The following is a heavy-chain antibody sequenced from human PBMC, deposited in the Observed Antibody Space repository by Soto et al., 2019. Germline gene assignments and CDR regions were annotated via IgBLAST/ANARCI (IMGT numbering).Heavy chain of an antibody. CDR1: GFTFSDYD. D-gene: IGHD6-19*01. CDR2: ISSSGGTI. V-gene: IGHV3-11*01. Sequence: QVQLVESGGGLVNPGGSLRLSCAASGFTFSDYDMSWIRQAPGKGLEWVSYISSSGGTIYYADSVKGRFTISRDNAKNSLDLQMNNRRAEDTAVYHCARVTPDIAVSGTPPYYCYCYMDFWGKGTTVTVSS. CDR3: ARVTPDIAVSGTPPYYCYCYMDF. J-gene: IGHJ6*03.